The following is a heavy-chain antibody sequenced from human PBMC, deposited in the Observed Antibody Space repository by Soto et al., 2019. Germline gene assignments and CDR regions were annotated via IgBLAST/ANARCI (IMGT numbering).Heavy chain of an antibody. CDR3: AGGSGWLSDS. J-gene: IGHJ4*02. Sequence: EVQLVESGGGLVQPGGSLRLSCAASGFTFSTYWMSWVRQAPGKGLEWVAIIKQDGSEKLYVDSLKGRFTISRDNAKSSLYLQMNSLRAEDTGVYYCAGGSGWLSDSWGQGTLVIVSS. V-gene: IGHV3-7*05. CDR2: IKQDGSEK. D-gene: IGHD3-3*01. CDR1: GFTFSTYW.